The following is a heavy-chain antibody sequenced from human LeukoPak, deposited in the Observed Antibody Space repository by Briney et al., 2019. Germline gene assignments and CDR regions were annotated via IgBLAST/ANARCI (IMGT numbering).Heavy chain of an antibody. CDR1: GGSISSYY. CDR2: IYTSGST. D-gene: IGHD2-2*01. V-gene: IGHV4-4*07. Sequence: TSSETLSLTCTVSGGSISSYYWSWIRQPAGKGLEWIGRIYTSGSTNYNPSLKSRVTMSVDTSKNQFSLKLSSVTAEDTAVYYCARGGSSTSCYGVFDYWGQGTLVTVSS. J-gene: IGHJ4*02. CDR3: ARGGSSTSCYGVFDY.